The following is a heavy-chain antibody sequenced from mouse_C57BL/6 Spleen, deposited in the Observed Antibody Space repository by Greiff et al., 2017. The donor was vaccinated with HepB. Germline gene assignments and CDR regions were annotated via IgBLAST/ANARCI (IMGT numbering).Heavy chain of an antibody. Sequence: QVQLQQSGAELARPGASVKLSCKASGYTFTSYTMHWVKQRPGQGLEWIGYINPSSGYTKYNQKFKDKATLTADKSSSTAYMQLSSLTSVDSAVYYCEKEATVVDMDYWGQGTSVTVSS. V-gene: IGHV1-4*01. J-gene: IGHJ4*01. D-gene: IGHD1-1*01. CDR3: EKEATVVDMDY. CDR2: INPSSGYT. CDR1: GYTFTSYT.